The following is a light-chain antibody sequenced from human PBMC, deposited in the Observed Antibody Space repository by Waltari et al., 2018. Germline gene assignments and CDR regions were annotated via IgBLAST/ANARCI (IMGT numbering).Light chain of an antibody. V-gene: IGKV1-8*01. CDR3: QQYYSYPRT. J-gene: IGKJ1*01. CDR1: QGISSY. CDR2: AAS. Sequence: IRIPQSPSSLSPPTGASATITCRASQGISSYLAWYQQKPGKAPKLLIYAASTLQSGVPSRFSGSGSGTDFTLTISCLQSEDFATYYCQQYYSYPRTFGQGTKVEIK.